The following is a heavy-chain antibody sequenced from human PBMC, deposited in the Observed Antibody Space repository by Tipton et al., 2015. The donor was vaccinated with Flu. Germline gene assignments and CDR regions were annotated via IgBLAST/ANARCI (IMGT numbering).Heavy chain of an antibody. V-gene: IGHV4-39*07. CDR2: IYHSGTA. D-gene: IGHD4-11*01. Sequence: TLSLTCTVFGGSIGSSTYYWGWIRQPPGKGLEWIGSIYHSGTAYYNPSLKSRVTISVDTSKNQISLKLSSVTAADTAVYYCARYPESNYHWFGPWGQGALVTVSS. CDR1: GGSIGSSTYY. J-gene: IGHJ5*02. CDR3: ARYPESNYHWFGP.